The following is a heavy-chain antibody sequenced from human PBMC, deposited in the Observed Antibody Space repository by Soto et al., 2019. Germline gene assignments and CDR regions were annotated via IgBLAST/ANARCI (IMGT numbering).Heavy chain of an antibody. CDR2: ISYDGSNK. J-gene: IGHJ6*02. V-gene: IGHV3-30-3*01. Sequence: GGSLRLSCAASGFTFSSYAMHWVRQAPGKGLEWVAVISYDGSNKYYADSVKGRFTISRDNSKNTLYLQMNSLRAEDTAVYYCARDPRATSYYYGMDVWGQGTTVTVSS. CDR1: GFTFSSYA. CDR3: ARDPRATSYYYGMDV. D-gene: IGHD1-26*01.